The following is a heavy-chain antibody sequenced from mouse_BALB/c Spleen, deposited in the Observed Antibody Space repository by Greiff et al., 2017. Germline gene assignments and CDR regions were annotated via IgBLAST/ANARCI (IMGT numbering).Heavy chain of an antibody. CDR3: ARETAFYWYIDV. CDR2: SRNKANDYTT. CDR1: GFTFSDFY. D-gene: IGHD1-2*01. Sequence: EVKLMESGGGLVQPGGSLRLSCATSGFTFSDFYMEWVRQPPGKRLEWIAASRNKANDYTTEYSASVKGRFIVSRDTSQSILYLQMNALRAEDTAIYYCARETAFYWYIDVWGAGTTVTVSS. J-gene: IGHJ1*01. V-gene: IGHV7-1*02.